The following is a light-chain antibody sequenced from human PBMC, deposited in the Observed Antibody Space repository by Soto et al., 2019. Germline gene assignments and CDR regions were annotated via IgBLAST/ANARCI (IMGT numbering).Light chain of an antibody. V-gene: IGKV1-5*01. CDR3: QHYNSYSEA. CDR2: DAS. Sequence: DIQMTQSPSTLSAPIGDRVTITCRASESIRTWLAWYQHKPGKAPKFLIYDASSLESGVPSTFSRSGSGTEFTLTISILQPDDFATYYCQHYNSYSEAFGPGTKVDIK. CDR1: ESIRTW. J-gene: IGKJ1*01.